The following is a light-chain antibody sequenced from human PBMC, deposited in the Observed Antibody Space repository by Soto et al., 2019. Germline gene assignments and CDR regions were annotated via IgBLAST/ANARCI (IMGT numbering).Light chain of an antibody. J-gene: IGLJ1*01. CDR3: CSYAGSSNFYV. CDR2: EGS. V-gene: IGLV2-23*01. Sequence: QSVLTQPASVSGSPGQSITISCTGTSSDVGSYNLVSWYQQHPGKAPKLMIYEGSKRPSGVSNRFSGSKSGNTASLTISGLQAEDEADYYCCSYAGSSNFYVFGTGNKVTVL. CDR1: SSDVGSYNL.